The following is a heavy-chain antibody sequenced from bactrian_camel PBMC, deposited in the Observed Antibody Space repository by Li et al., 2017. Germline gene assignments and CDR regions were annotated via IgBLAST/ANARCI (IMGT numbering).Heavy chain of an antibody. Sequence: HVQLVESGGGLVQPGGSLRLSCSASGSTYGWMGWVRQTPGKGLEWVSSMYSDGSNTYYADSVKGRFTISQDKAKNTLTLQMNSLKPEDTAMYYCASDAGRGERGIVMVVTCPARSWGQGTQVTVS. J-gene: IGHJ4*01. CDR2: MYSDGSNT. V-gene: IGHV3S6*01. CDR3: ASDAGRGERGIVMVVTCPARS. CDR1: GSTYGW. D-gene: IGHD2*01.